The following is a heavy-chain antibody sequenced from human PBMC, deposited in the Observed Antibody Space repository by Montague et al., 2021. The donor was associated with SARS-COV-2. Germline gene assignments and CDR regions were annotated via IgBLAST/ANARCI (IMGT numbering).Heavy chain of an antibody. V-gene: IGHV3-30*04. D-gene: IGHD5-12*01. J-gene: IGHJ4*02. CDR3: ARVALGGYDSYFDY. CDR1: GFTFSSYA. CDR2: ISYDGSNK. Sequence: SLRLSCAASGFTFSSYAMYWVRQAPGKGLEWVAVISYDGSNKYYVDSVKGRFTISRDNYKNTLYLQMNSLRAEDTAVYYCARVALGGYDSYFDYWGQGTLVTVSS.